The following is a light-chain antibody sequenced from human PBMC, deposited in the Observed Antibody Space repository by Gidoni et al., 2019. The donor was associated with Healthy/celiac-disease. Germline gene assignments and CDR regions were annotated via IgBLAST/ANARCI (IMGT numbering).Light chain of an antibody. J-gene: IGKJ4*01. CDR1: QCISNY. Sequence: DLQMTQSPSSLSASVGDRVTITCRASQCISNYLAWYQQKPGKVPKLLIYAASTLQSGVPSRFSGSGSGTDFTLTISSLQHEDVETYYCQKYNSAPLTVGGGTKVEIK. V-gene: IGKV1-27*01. CDR3: QKYNSAPLT. CDR2: AAS.